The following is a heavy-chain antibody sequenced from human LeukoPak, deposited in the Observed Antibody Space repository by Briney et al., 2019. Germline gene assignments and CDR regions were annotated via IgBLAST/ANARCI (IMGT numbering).Heavy chain of an antibody. CDR2: ISGSSSYI. CDR1: GFPFSNYA. J-gene: IGHJ4*01. D-gene: IGHD5-12*01. CDR3: TRASGYGVADY. V-gene: IGHV3-21*01. Sequence: GGSLRLSCAASGFPFSNYAMNWVRQAPGKGLEWVSSISGSSSYIYYADSVKGRFTISRDNAYNSLSLQMNSLRAEDTAVYFCTRASGYGVADYWGQGILVSVSS.